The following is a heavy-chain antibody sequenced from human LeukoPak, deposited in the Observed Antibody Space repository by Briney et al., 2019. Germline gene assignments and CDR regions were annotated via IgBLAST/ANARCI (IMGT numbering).Heavy chain of an antibody. V-gene: IGHV1-18*01. J-gene: IGHJ6*02. CDR3: AREGYYGSGSYSYYYGMDV. CDR1: GYTFTSYG. Sequence: GASVKVSCKASGYTFTSYGISWVRQAPGQGLEWMGWISAYNGNTNYAQKLQGRVTMTTDTSTSTAYMELRSLRSDDTAVYYCAREGYYGSGSYSYYYGMDVWGQGTTVTVSS. D-gene: IGHD3-10*01. CDR2: ISAYNGNT.